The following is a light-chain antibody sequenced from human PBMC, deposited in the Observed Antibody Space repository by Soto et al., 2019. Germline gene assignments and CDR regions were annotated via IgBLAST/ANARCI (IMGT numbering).Light chain of an antibody. CDR1: TGAVTSGHF. V-gene: IGLV7-46*01. CDR3: LLSYRTIGG. J-gene: IGLJ2*01. Sequence: QAVVTQEPSLTVSPGGTVTLTCGSNTGAVTSGHFPYWFQQKPGQAPRTLISDATNKRSWTPARFSGSLLGGKAALTLSGAQPEDEADYYCLLSYRTIGGFGGGTKLTVL. CDR2: DAT.